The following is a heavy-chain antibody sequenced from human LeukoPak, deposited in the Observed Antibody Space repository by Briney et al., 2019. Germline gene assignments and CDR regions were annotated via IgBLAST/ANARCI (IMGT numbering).Heavy chain of an antibody. CDR1: GFTFSSYA. Sequence: GGSLRLSCAASGFTFSSYAMSWVRQAPGKGLEWVSGTSGSGGSTYYADSVKGLFTISRDNTKTTLYLQMNSLRAEDTAVYYCAKGRAVAGTGMFDYWGQGTLVTVSS. CDR2: TSGSGGST. CDR3: AKGRAVAGTGMFDY. V-gene: IGHV3-23*01. J-gene: IGHJ4*02. D-gene: IGHD6-19*01.